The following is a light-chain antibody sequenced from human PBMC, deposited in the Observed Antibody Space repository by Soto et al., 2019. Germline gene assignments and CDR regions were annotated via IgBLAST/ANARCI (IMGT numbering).Light chain of an antibody. J-gene: IGKJ5*01. V-gene: IGKV4-1*01. CDR1: QSVLYSPNNKNY. CDR2: WAS. CDR3: QQYCRTPIT. Sequence: DIVMTQSPDSLALSLGERATINCKSSQSVLYSPNNKNYLAWYQQKPGQPPKLLIYWASTRESGVPDRFSGSGSGTDFTLTISSLQAEDVAVYYCQQYCRTPITFGQGTRLEIK.